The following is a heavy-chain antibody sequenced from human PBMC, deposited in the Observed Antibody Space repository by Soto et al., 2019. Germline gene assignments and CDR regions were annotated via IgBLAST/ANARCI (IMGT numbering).Heavy chain of an antibody. CDR2: IYNSGST. CDR3: ARAGATHFGVAPYNWFDP. V-gene: IGHV4-31*03. CDR1: GGSISSGGYY. J-gene: IGHJ5*02. Sequence: PSETLSLTCTVSGGSISSGGYYWSWIRQHPGKGLEWIGYIYNSGSTYYNPSLKSRVTISVDTSKNQFSLKLSSVTAADTAVYYSARAGATHFGVAPYNWFDPWGQGTLVTVSS. D-gene: IGHD3-3*01.